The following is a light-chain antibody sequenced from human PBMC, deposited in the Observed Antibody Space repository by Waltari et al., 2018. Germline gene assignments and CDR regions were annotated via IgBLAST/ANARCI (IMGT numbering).Light chain of an antibody. CDR2: DTS. CDR3: QQRRNWPLT. V-gene: IGKV3-11*01. CDR1: QSFHNY. Sequence: DIVLTQSPATLSFSPGERATLSGRASQSFHNYLAWYQQKPGQAPRLLIYDTSNRATGISARFSGSGFGTDFTLTISSLEPEDFAVYYCQQRRNWPLTFGGGTKVEIK. J-gene: IGKJ4*01.